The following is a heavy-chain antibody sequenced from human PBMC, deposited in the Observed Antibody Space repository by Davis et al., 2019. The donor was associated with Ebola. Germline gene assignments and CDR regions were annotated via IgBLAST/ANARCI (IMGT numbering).Heavy chain of an antibody. J-gene: IGHJ4*02. CDR1: GYSFTSYW. CDR2: IDPSDSYT. V-gene: IGHV5-10-1*01. D-gene: IGHD5-18*01. CDR3: ARPLNQDVDTEYY. Sequence: KVSCKGSGYSFTSYWIGWVRQMPGKGLEWMGRIDPSDSYTNYSPSFQGHVTISADKSISTAYLQWSSLKASDTAMYYCARPLNQDVDTEYYWGQGTLVTVSS.